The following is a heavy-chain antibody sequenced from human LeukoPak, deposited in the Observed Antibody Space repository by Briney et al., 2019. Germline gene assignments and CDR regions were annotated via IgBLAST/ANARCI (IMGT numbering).Heavy chain of an antibody. Sequence: GGSLRLSCVVSGFTVSRDYMSWVRQAPGRGLEWVAVIYSSGTTYYADSVKGRFSISRDNSKNTASLQMNSLRVDDTAVYFCARFMGASGFDYWGQGTLVTVSS. CDR2: IYSSGTT. D-gene: IGHD1-26*01. CDR3: ARFMGASGFDY. V-gene: IGHV3-66*01. CDR1: GFTVSRDY. J-gene: IGHJ4*02.